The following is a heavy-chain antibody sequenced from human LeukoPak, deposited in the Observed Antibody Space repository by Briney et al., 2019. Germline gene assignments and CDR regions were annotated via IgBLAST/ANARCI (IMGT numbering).Heavy chain of an antibody. CDR1: GFTFSNYA. CDR2: ISGGDGHI. CDR3: AIYPLDSNAF. J-gene: IGHJ4*02. D-gene: IGHD3-22*01. V-gene: IGHV3-23*01. Sequence: SGGSLRLSCAASGFTFSNYAMSWVRQAPGKGLEWVSIISGGDGHIYYADSVKGRFTISRDNSMNTLYLRMNSLRVEDTAVYYCAIYPLDSNAFWGQGTLVTVSS.